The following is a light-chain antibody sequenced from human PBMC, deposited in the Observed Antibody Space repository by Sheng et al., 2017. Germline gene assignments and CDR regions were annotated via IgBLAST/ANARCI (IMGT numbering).Light chain of an antibody. J-gene: IGKJ2*01. CDR1: QYIRNS. CDR3: QQTYTTPRT. CDR2: AAS. Sequence: DIQMTQSPSSLSASVGDRVTISCRASQYIRNSLNWYQQKPGQAPKLLIYAASRLYSGVPSRFSGSESETEFTLTISGLQREDSATYFCQQTYTTPRTFGQGTKLDI. V-gene: IGKV1-39*01.